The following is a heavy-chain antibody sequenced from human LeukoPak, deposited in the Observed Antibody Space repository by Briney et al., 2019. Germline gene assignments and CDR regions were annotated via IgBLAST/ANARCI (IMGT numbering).Heavy chain of an antibody. CDR1: GFTISSYS. CDR2: ISSSSSYI. Sequence: GGSLRLSCAASGFTISSYSMNWVRQTPGKGLEWVSSISSSSSYIYYADSVKGRFTISRDNAKNSLYLQMNSLRAEDTAVYYCAREDYDSSGYSDFDYWGQGTLVTVSS. CDR3: AREDYDSSGYSDFDY. J-gene: IGHJ4*02. V-gene: IGHV3-21*01. D-gene: IGHD3-22*01.